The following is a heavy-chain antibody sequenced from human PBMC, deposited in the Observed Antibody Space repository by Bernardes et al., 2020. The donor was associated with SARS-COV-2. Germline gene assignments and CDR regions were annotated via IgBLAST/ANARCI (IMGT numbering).Heavy chain of an antibody. CDR3: ARQLWSSGWDDAFDI. CDR1: GYSVTRYW. V-gene: IGHV5-51*01. J-gene: IGHJ3*02. Sequence: GEYLKSSSKGSGYSVTRYWIGWVRPIPGKGLEWMGIIYPGDSDTRYSPSFQGQVTISADKSISTAYLQWSSLKASDTAMYYCARQLWSSGWDDAFDIWGQGTMVTVSS. CDR2: IYPGDSDT. D-gene: IGHD6-19*01.